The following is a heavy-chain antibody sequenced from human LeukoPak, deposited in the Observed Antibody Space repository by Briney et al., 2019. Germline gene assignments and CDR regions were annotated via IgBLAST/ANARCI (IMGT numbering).Heavy chain of an antibody. D-gene: IGHD5-18*01. J-gene: IGHJ6*03. V-gene: IGHV3-73*01. CDR2: IRSKANSYAT. Sequence: GGSLRLSCAASGFTFSGSAMHWVRQASGKGLEWVGRIRSKANSYATAYAASVKGRFTISRDDSKNTAYLQMNSLKTEDTAVYYCTTPGRAYSYVPYYYMDVGGKGTTVTVSS. CDR3: TTPGRAYSYVPYYYMDV. CDR1: GFTFSGSA.